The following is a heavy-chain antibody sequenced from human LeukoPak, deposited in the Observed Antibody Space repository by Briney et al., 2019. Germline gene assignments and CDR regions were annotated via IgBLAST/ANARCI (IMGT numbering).Heavy chain of an antibody. CDR3: ATLWVYYDYVWGSYRSNDAFDI. CDR1: GFTFSDEG. Sequence: GGSLRLSCAASGFTFSDEGMHWVRQAPGKGLEWVSFIHVDANEIYYADSVKGRFTISRDNAKNSLYLQMNSLRAEDTALYYCATLWVYYDYVWGSYRSNDAFDIWGQGTMVTVSS. V-gene: IGHV3-30*02. CDR2: IHVDANEI. D-gene: IGHD3-16*02. J-gene: IGHJ3*02.